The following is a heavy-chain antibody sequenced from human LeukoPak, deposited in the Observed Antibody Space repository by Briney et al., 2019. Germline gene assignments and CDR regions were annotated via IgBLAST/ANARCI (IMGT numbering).Heavy chain of an antibody. J-gene: IGHJ4*02. D-gene: IGHD1-26*01. CDR2: ISYDGSNK. CDR1: GFTFSSYA. CDR3: ARDIEVAEVGATGY. Sequence: PGRSLRLSCAASGFTFSSYAMHWVRQAPGKGLEWVAVISYDGSNKYYADSVKGRFTISRDNSKNTLYLQMNSLRAEDTAVYYCARDIEVAEVGATGYWGQGTLVTVSS. V-gene: IGHV3-30*04.